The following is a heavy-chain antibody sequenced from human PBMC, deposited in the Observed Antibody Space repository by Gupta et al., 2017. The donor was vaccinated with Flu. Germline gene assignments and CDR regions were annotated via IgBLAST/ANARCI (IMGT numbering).Heavy chain of an antibody. CDR1: GGSISRGSYH. Sequence: QVQLQESGPGLVKPSQTLSLTCTVSGGSISRGSYHWSWIRQPAGKGLEWIGRIYSSGTTEYNPSLKSRVTVSLDTAKNQFSLKLSSVTAADTAVYYCARDPAPDTFDIWGQGTMVTVSS. V-gene: IGHV4-61*02. CDR3: ARDPAPDTFDI. J-gene: IGHJ3*02. CDR2: IYSSGTT.